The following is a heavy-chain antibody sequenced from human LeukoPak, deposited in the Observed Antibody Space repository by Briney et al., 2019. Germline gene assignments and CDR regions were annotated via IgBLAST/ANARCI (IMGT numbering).Heavy chain of an antibody. J-gene: IGHJ5*02. Sequence: GGSLRLSCAASGFTFSSYAMSWVRQAPGKGLEWVSAISGSGGSTYYADSVKGRFTISRDNSKNTLYLQMNSLRAEDTAVYYCARGTQDYGYNWFDPWGQGVLVIVSS. CDR3: ARGTQDYGYNWFDP. D-gene: IGHD4-17*01. V-gene: IGHV3-23*01. CDR1: GFTFSSYA. CDR2: ISGSGGST.